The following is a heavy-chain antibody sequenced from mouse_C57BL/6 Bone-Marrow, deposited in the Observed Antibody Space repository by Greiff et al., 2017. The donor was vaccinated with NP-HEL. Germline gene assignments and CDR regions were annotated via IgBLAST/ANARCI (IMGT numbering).Heavy chain of an antibody. CDR2: INPSSGYT. CDR3: ARYRASTGTRAMDY. D-gene: IGHD4-1*02. Sequence: QVQLQQSGAELAKPGASVKLSCKASGYTFTSYWMHWVKQRPGQGLEWIGYINPSSGYTKYNQKFKGKATLTADKSSSTAYMQLSSLTYEDSAVYYCARYRASTGTRAMDYWGQGTSVTVSS. J-gene: IGHJ4*01. CDR1: GYTFTSYW. V-gene: IGHV1-7*01.